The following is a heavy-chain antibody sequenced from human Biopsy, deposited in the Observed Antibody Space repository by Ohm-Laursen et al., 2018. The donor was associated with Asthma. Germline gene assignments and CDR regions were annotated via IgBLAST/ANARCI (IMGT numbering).Heavy chain of an antibody. D-gene: IGHD1-14*01. CDR2: IKSKLDGGTT. V-gene: IGHV3-15*01. Sequence: GSLRLSCSASGFTFKDAWMSWVRQAPGKALEWVGRIKSKLDGGTTDYSAPVKGRFTMSRDDSRNTLYLQMNSLKTEDTAVYYCTTLTLLFDSSEGTPIDYWGPGTRVTVSS. CDR3: TTLTLLFDSSEGTPIDY. J-gene: IGHJ4*02. CDR1: GFTFKDAW.